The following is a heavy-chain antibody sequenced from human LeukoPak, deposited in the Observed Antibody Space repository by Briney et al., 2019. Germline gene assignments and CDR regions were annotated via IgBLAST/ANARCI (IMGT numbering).Heavy chain of an antibody. CDR3: VGVQQLGPFDY. J-gene: IGHJ4*02. V-gene: IGHV1-46*01. CDR2: INPSGGST. D-gene: IGHD6-13*01. CDR1: GYTFTSYY. Sequence: GASVKVSCKASGYTFTSYYMHWVRQAPGQGLEWMGIINPSGGSTSYAQKFQGRVTMTRDMSTSTVYMELSSLRSEDTAVYYCVGVQQLGPFDYWGQGTLVTVSS.